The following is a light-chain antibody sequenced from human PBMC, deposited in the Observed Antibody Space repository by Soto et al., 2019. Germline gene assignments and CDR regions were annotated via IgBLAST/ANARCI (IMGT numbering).Light chain of an antibody. CDR2: GAS. Sequence: EVVMTQSPATLSVSPGERATLSCRASQSVSSQLAWYQQKPGQAPRLLIYGASTRATGIPVRFSGSGSGTEFTLTISSLQSEDVAVYYCQQYNNGPPYTFGQGTKVDIK. CDR1: QSVSSQ. V-gene: IGKV3-15*01. J-gene: IGKJ2*01. CDR3: QQYNNGPPYT.